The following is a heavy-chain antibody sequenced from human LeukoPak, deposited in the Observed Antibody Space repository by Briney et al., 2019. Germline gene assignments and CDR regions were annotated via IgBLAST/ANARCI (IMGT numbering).Heavy chain of an antibody. D-gene: IGHD3-10*01. CDR2: MSGSGGMT. CDR3: ARDGKGRNRIGYYFDY. CDR1: GFTFSAYA. J-gene: IGHJ4*02. Sequence: TGGSLRLSCAASGFTFSAYAMSWVRQAPGKGLEWVSAMSGSGGMTYYADSVKGRFSISRDNSKNTLHLQMNSLRAEDTAVYYCARDGKGRNRIGYYFDYWGQGTLVTVSS. V-gene: IGHV3-23*01.